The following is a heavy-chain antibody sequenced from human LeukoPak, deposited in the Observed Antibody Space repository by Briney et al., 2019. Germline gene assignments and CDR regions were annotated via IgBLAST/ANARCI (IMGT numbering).Heavy chain of an antibody. Sequence: GGSLILSFSASGFTFSSYAMSWVRQAPGKGLELVSAISGSGGSTYYAHSVKGPFTISRDNSKNTLYLQMNSLRAEDTAVYYCAKVPYSSGWSRLDYWGQGTLVTVSS. CDR3: AKVPYSSGWSRLDY. J-gene: IGHJ4*02. CDR1: GFTFSSYA. V-gene: IGHV3-23*01. D-gene: IGHD6-19*01. CDR2: ISGSGGST.